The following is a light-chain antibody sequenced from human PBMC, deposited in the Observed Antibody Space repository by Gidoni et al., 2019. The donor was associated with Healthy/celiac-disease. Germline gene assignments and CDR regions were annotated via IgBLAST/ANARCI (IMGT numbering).Light chain of an antibody. J-gene: IGLJ3*02. CDR1: SSDVGSYNL. CDR2: EGS. CDR3: CSYAGSSRV. Sequence: QSALTQPASVSGSPGQSITISCTGTSSDVGSYNLVSWYQQHPGKAPKLMIYEGSKRPSGVSNRFSGSKSGNTASLTISRLQAEDEADYYCCSYAGSSRVFGGETKLTVL. V-gene: IGLV2-23*01.